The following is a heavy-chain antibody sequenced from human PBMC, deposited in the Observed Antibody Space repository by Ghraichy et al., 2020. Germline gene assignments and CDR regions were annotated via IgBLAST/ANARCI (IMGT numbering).Heavy chain of an antibody. Sequence: GESLNISCAASGFTFSSYGMHWVRQAPGKGLEWVAVISYDGSNKYYADSVKGRFTISRDNSKNTLYLQMNSLRAEDTAVYYCAKDKENLLSDNRHWNPFDYWGQGTLVTVSS. CDR3: AKDKENLLSDNRHWNPFDY. J-gene: IGHJ4*02. CDR1: GFTFSSYG. D-gene: IGHD1-1*01. CDR2: ISYDGSNK. V-gene: IGHV3-30*18.